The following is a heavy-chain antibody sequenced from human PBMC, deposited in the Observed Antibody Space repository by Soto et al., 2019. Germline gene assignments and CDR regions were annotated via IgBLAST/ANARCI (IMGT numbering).Heavy chain of an antibody. CDR2: ISWHSETT. D-gene: IGHD2-2*01. Sequence: EVQLVESGGGMVQPGRSMRLSCVASGFTFDDHAMHWVRRGPGRGLEWVSGISWHSETTSYADSVRVRLTISRDNAKNYLELQMNNLRVEDTAFEYCPTDEGGFLIVSKGSSYASYGNGVWGQGNTVIVS. CDR1: GFTFDDHA. J-gene: IGHJ6*02. CDR3: PTDEGGFLIVSKGSSYASYGNGV. V-gene: IGHV3-9*01.